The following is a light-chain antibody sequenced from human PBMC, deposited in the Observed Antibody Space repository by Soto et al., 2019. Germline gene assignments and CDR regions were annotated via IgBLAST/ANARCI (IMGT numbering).Light chain of an antibody. CDR3: QQTYSPPFT. Sequence: DIQMTQSPSSVSASVGDRVTITCWASHTFSSFLNWYQQKRGKPPTLLIYGAYNLRSGVPSRFTGSGGGAEFRLTISSLQPDDFATYYCQQTYSPPFTFGQGTSLELK. CDR2: GAY. V-gene: IGKV1-39*01. J-gene: IGKJ2*01. CDR1: HTFSSF.